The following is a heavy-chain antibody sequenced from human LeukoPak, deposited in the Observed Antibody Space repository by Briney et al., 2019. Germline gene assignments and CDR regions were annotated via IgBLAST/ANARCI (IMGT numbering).Heavy chain of an antibody. CDR1: GLSFGGDA. CDR3: AINYYNGSLYEDY. D-gene: IGHD3-22*01. V-gene: IGHV3-49*04. CDR2: IRDKVSGGTT. Sequence: GGSLRLSCRGSGLSFGGDAVSWVRQAPGKGLEWVGFIRDKVSGGTTEYVASVRGRFTISRDDSRSIAYLQMTRLKTEDTAVYYCAINYYNGSLYEDYWGQGTLVTVSS. J-gene: IGHJ4*02.